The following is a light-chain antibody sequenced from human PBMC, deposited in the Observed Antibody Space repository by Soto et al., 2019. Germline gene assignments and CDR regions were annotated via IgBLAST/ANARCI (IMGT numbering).Light chain of an antibody. CDR2: WAS. J-gene: IGKJ1*01. CDR3: QQYYSTPRT. CDR1: QSVLYSSNNKNY. Sequence: DIVMTQSPDSLAVSLGERATINCKSSQSVLYSSNNKNYLAWYQQKPGQPPKLLIYWASTRESGVPDRLSGSGSGTDFTLTIGSLQAEDVAVYYCQQYYSTPRTFGQGTKVEIK. V-gene: IGKV4-1*01.